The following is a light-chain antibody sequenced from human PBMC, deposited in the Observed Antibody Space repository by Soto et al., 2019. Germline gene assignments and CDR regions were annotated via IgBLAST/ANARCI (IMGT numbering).Light chain of an antibody. Sequence: QSVLTQPASVSGSPGQSITISCTGTSSDIGSYERVSWYQWHPGKAPNLMIYEDYRRPSGISNRFSGSKSGYTASLTISGLQAEDEADYYCGSYAGSSIVVVFGGGTKLTVL. CDR1: SSDIGSYER. J-gene: IGLJ2*01. CDR2: EDY. V-gene: IGLV2-23*02. CDR3: GSYAGSSIVVV.